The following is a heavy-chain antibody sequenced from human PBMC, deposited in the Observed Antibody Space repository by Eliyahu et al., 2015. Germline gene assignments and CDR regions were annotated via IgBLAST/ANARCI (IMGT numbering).Heavy chain of an antibody. CDR2: MNPNSGNT. Sequence: QVQLVQSGAEVKKPGASVXVSCXASGYTXXSYDIXWXRQATGQGLEWMGWMNPNSGNTGYAQKFQGRVTMTRNTSISTAYMELSSLRSEDTAVYYCAREIDIAAAGPFDYWGQGTLVTVSS. V-gene: IGHV1-8*01. CDR3: AREIDIAAAGPFDY. J-gene: IGHJ4*02. D-gene: IGHD6-13*01. CDR1: GYTXXSYD.